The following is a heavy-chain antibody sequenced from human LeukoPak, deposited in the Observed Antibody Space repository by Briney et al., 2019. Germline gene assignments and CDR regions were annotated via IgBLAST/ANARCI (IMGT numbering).Heavy chain of an antibody. Sequence: APVKVSCKASGGTFSNFAINWVRQAPGQGLEWMGGIIPIFGTPRYAQNFEGRVTITADESTSTAYMELISLTAEDTAVYYCAVYYDSSGYGTAVDIWGQGTMVTVSS. D-gene: IGHD3-22*01. V-gene: IGHV1-69*13. CDR1: GGTFSNFA. CDR2: IIPIFGTP. CDR3: AVYYDSSGYGTAVDI. J-gene: IGHJ3*02.